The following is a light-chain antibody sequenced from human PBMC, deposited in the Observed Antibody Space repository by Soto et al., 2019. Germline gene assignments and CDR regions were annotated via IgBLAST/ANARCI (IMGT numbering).Light chain of an antibody. CDR3: QRYYSAPWT. Sequence: DIQMTQSPSSLSASVGDRVTITCRASQGISSYLAWYRQRPGKAPTLLIYAASILQSGVPSRFSGSGSGTDFTLTISSLQPEDVATYYCQRYYSAPWTFGQGTKVELK. CDR2: AAS. J-gene: IGKJ1*01. CDR1: QGISSY. V-gene: IGKV1-27*01.